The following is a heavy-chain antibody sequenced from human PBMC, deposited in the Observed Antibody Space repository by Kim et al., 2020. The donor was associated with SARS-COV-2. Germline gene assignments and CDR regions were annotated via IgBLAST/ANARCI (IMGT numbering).Heavy chain of an antibody. CDR3: ARIVATIGLLGWFDP. D-gene: IGHD5-12*01. V-gene: IGHV1-69*13. Sequence: SVKVSCKASGGTFSSYAISWVRQAPGQGLEWMGGIIPIFGTANYAQKFQGRVTITADESTSTAYMELSSLRSEDTAVYYCARIVATIGLLGWFDPWGQGTLVTVSS. CDR1: GGTFSSYA. J-gene: IGHJ5*02. CDR2: IIPIFGTA.